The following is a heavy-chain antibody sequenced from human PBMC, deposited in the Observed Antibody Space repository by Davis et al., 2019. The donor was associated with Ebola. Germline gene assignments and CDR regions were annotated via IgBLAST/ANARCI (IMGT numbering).Heavy chain of an antibody. CDR2: IWYDGSNK. CDR1: GFTFDDYA. Sequence: GESLKISCAASGFTFDDYAMHWVRQAPGKGLEWVAVIWYDGSNKYYADSVKGRFTISRDNSKNTLYLQMNSLRAEDTAVYYCARDPSHDYGDYVGGWFDPWGQGTLVTVSS. V-gene: IGHV3-33*08. CDR3: ARDPSHDYGDYVGGWFDP. J-gene: IGHJ5*02. D-gene: IGHD4-17*01.